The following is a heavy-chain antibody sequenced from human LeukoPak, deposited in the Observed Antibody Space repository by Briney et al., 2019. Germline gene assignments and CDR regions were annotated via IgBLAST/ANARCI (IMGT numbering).Heavy chain of an antibody. Sequence: GASVKVSCKASGFTFSHYGITCVRQAPGQGLEWMGWISIYSGRTGYEKTYEGRVTMTRDTSTSTAYLELRSLRSDDTAVYYCARQGAPGPYYFDLSGQGTLVTVSS. J-gene: IGHJ4*02. CDR2: ISIYSGRT. V-gene: IGHV1-18*01. CDR1: GFTFSHYG. D-gene: IGHD4/OR15-4a*01. CDR3: ARQGAPGPYYFDL.